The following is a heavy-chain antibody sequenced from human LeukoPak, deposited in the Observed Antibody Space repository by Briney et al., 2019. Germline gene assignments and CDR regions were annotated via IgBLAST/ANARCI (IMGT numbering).Heavy chain of an antibody. D-gene: IGHD1-26*01. V-gene: IGHV3-30*18. Sequence: PGGSLRLSCAASGFTSSSYGMHWVRQAPGKGLEWVAVISYDGSNKYYADSVKGRFTISRDNSKNTLYLQINSLRAEDTAVYYCAKGVVYGLELLGVDYWGQGTLVTVSS. CDR1: GFTSSSYG. CDR2: ISYDGSNK. J-gene: IGHJ4*02. CDR3: AKGVVYGLELLGVDY.